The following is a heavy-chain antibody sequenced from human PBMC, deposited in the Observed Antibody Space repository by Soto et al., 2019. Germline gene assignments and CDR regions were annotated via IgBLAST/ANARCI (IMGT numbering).Heavy chain of an antibody. Sequence: QVQLQESGPGLVKPSQTLSLTCTVSGGSISSGDYYWSWIRQPPGKGLEWVGYIYYSGSTYYNPSRKSRVTISVDTSKNQFSLKLSSVTAADTAVYYCAREGMYYYDSSGYSEFDYWGQGTLVTVAS. D-gene: IGHD3-22*01. V-gene: IGHV4-30-4*01. CDR3: AREGMYYYDSSGYSEFDY. CDR2: IYYSGST. J-gene: IGHJ4*02. CDR1: GGSISSGDYY.